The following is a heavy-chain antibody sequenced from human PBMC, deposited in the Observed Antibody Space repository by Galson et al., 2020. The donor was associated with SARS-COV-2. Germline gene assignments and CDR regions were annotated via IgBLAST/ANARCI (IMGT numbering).Heavy chain of an antibody. V-gene: IGHV3-74*01. CDR3: AINYQLDS. CDR2: INNDGSST. Sequence: GGSLRLSCAASGFTFKNYWMHWVRQAPGKGLVWVSRINNDGSSTIYADSVKGRFTISRDNAENTLYLHMNSLRAEDTAMYYCAINYQLDSWGQGTLVIVSS. CDR1: GFTFKNYW. J-gene: IGHJ4*02. D-gene: IGHD2-2*01.